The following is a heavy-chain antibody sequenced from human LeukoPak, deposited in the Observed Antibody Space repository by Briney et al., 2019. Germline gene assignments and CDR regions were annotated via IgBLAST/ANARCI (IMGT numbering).Heavy chain of an antibody. V-gene: IGHV1-18*01. CDR2: ISAYNGNT. CDR1: GYIFTSYG. CDR3: ARGAIVGATTVDY. J-gene: IGHJ4*02. D-gene: IGHD1-26*01. Sequence: APVKVSCKASGYIFTSYGINWLRQAPGQGFEWMGWISAYNGNTNYAQKLQGRVTMTTDTSTSTAYMELRSLRSDDTAVYYCARGAIVGATTVDYWGQGTLVTVSS.